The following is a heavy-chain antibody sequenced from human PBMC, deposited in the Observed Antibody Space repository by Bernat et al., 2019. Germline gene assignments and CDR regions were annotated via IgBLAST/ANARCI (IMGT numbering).Heavy chain of an antibody. CDR1: GGSISSSSYY. J-gene: IGHJ4*02. CDR3: ARQRSSSWYSPFEY. CDR2: IYYSGST. Sequence: QLQLQESGPGLVKPSETLSLTCTVSGGSISSSSYYWGWIRQPPGKGLEWIGSIYYSGSTYYNASRKIRVTISVDTTKNQFSQKLSSVTAADTAVYYCARQRSSSWYSPFEYWGQGTLVTVSS. D-gene: IGHD6-13*01. V-gene: IGHV4-39*01.